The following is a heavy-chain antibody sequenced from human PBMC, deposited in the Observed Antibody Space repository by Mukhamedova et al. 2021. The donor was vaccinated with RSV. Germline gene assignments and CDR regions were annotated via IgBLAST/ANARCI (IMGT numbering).Heavy chain of an antibody. Sequence: CAASEFSLSTHAMTWVRQAPGKGLAWVATISGTGTVRYYADSVKGRFSISRDTARNTVSLQMNSPRGEDSALYYCARNSTIGSHFD. CDR1: EFSLSTHA. D-gene: IGHD1-26*01. CDR2: ISGTGTVR. V-gene: IGHV3-23*01. CDR3: ARNSTIGSHFD. J-gene: IGHJ4*01.